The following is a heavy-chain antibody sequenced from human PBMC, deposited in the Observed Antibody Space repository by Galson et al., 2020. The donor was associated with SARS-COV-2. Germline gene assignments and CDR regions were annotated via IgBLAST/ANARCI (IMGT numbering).Heavy chain of an antibody. CDR1: GFDFNSYA. CDR2: ISASASNT. Sequence: GGSLRLSCAASGFDFNSYAMTWVRQAPGKGLEWVSTISASASNTNYADSVKGRFTISRDKSKTTLYLEMNSLRVEDTALYYCAKGGALSSMWWRGEHGFDIWGQGTMVTVSS. D-gene: IGHD2-21*01. J-gene: IGHJ3*02. CDR3: AKGGALSSMWWRGEHGFDI. V-gene: IGHV3-23*01.